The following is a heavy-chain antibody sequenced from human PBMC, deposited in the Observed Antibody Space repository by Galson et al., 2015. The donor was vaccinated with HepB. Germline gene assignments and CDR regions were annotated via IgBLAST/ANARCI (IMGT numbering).Heavy chain of an antibody. D-gene: IGHD4-17*01. CDR2: ISGDDNYI. J-gene: IGHJ5*02. CDR1: GFDFSLYS. CDR3: ARQGQIGARWFDP. Sequence: SLRLSCAASGFDFSLYSMVWVRQAPGKGLQWVSSISGDDNYISYIDSVKGRFTISRDNAKNSLFLQMNSLGVDDTAVYYCARQGQIGARWFDPWGQGTLVTVSS. V-gene: IGHV3-21*01.